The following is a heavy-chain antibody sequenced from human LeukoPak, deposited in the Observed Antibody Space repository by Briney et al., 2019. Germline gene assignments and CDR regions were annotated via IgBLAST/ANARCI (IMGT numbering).Heavy chain of an antibody. CDR3: ARDGGSYYSWY. CDR2: IYTSGST. J-gene: IGHJ4*02. Sequence: SETLSLTCTVSGGSISSGSYYWSWIRQPAGKGLEWIGRIYTSGSTNYNPSLKSRVTISVDTSKNQFSLKLSSVTAADTAVYYCARDGGSYYSWYWGQGTLVTVSS. CDR1: GGSISSGSYY. V-gene: IGHV4-61*02. D-gene: IGHD1-26*01.